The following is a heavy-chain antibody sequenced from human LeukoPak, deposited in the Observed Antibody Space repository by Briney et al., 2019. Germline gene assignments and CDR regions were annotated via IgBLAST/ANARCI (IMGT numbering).Heavy chain of an antibody. Sequence: SETLSLTCTVSGGSIGSTNYYWGWIRQPPGKGLEWIGSIYYSGSTYYNPSLKSRLTISLDTSKNQFSLRLSSVTAADTAFYYCARRYNWNDRWDWGQGTLVTVSS. V-gene: IGHV4-39*07. CDR3: ARRYNWNDRWD. CDR2: IYYSGST. J-gene: IGHJ4*02. D-gene: IGHD1-1*01. CDR1: GGSIGSTNYY.